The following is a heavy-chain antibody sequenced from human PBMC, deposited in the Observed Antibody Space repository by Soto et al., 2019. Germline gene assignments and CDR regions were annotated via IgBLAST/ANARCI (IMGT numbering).Heavy chain of an antibody. D-gene: IGHD6-13*01. CDR1: GGSISSSDW. J-gene: IGHJ6*02. CDR3: ARLYWQQLVRDYYYYGMDV. V-gene: IGHV4-4*02. Sequence: SETLSLTCAVSGGSISSSDWWSWVRQPPGKGLEWIGEIYHSGSTNYNPSLKSRVTISVDKSKNQFSLKLSSVTAADTAVYYCARLYWQQLVRDYYYYGMDVWGQGTTVTVSS. CDR2: IYHSGST.